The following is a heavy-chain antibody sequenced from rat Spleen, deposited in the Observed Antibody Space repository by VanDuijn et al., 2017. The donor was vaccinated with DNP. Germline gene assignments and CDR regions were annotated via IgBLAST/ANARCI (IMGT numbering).Heavy chain of an antibody. V-gene: IGHV5-19*01. CDR2: ISPSGGST. J-gene: IGHJ2*01. Sequence: EVQLVESGGGLVQPGRSLKLSCAASGFTFSNYGMHWIRQAPTKGLEWVASISPSGGSTYYRDSVKGRFTISRDNAKSTLYLQMNSLRSEDTATYYFTRGPIYYYNSYIPDYWGQEVMVTVSS. CDR3: TRGPIYYYNSYIPDY. D-gene: IGHD1-2*01. CDR1: GFTFSNYG.